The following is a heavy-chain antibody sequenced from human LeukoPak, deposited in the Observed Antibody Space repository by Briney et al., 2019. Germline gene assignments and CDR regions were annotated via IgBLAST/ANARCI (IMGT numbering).Heavy chain of an antibody. CDR1: GGTFSSYA. CDR3: ARGGGSSALTDY. CDR2: IIPIFGTA. J-gene: IGHJ4*02. V-gene: IGHV1-69*05. D-gene: IGHD6-6*01. Sequence: SVKVSCKASGGTFSSYAISWVRQAPGQGLEWMGGIIPIFGTANYAQKFQGRVTITTDESTSTAYMELSSLRSEDTAVYYCARGGGSSALTDYWGQGTLVTVSS.